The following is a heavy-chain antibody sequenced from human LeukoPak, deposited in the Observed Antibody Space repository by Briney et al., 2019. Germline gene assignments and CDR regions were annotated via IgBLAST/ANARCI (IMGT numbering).Heavy chain of an antibody. CDR2: ISSSSSYI. Sequence: GGSLRLSCAASGFTFSSYSMNWVRQAPGKGLEWVSSISSSSSYIYYADSVKGRFTISRDNAKNSLYLQMNSLRAEDTAVYYCAGEFLMVRGYDYWGQGTLVTVSS. CDR3: AGEFLMVRGYDY. V-gene: IGHV3-21*01. D-gene: IGHD3-10*01. CDR1: GFTFSSYS. J-gene: IGHJ4*02.